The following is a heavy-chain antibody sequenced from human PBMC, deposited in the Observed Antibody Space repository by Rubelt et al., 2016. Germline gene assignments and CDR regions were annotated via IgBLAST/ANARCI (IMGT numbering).Heavy chain of an antibody. J-gene: IGHJ4*02. CDR1: GGSISSSYY. V-gene: IGHV4-39*07. CDR3: ARGPPFDILTGYRLYYFDY. D-gene: IGHD3-9*01. Sequence: QLQLQESGPGLVKPSETLSLTCIVSGGSISSSYYWGWVRQPPGKGLEWIGTIFYSGTTNYNPSLKSRVTISVDTSKNQFSLKLSSVTAADTAVYYCARGPPFDILTGYRLYYFDYWGQGTLVTVSS. CDR2: IFYSGTT.